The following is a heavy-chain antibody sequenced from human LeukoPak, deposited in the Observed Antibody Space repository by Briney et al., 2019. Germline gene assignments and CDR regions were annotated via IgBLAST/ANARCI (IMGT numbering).Heavy chain of an antibody. J-gene: IGHJ2*01. CDR2: MNPDSGNT. V-gene: IGHV1-8*01. CDR3: ATQTGNHWYLDL. CDR1: GNFVYYD. Sequence: ASVKVSCKASGNFVYYDINWVRQATGQGLEWMGWMNPDSGNTGYAQKFQGRVTMTRNTSTNSAYMELSILRSEDTAVYFCATQTGNHWYLDLWGPGTLVTVSS.